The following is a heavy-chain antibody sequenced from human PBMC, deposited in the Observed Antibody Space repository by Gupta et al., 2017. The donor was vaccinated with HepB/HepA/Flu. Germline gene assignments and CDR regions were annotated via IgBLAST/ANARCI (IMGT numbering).Heavy chain of an antibody. V-gene: IGHV3-20*04. D-gene: IGHD3-10*01. CDR2: INWNGRNI. CDR3: LSSEGDYYSSYIDV. CDR1: GFTFEEYG. J-gene: IGHJ6*03. Sequence: ELQLVESGGGVVRPGGSLRLSCVVSGFTFEEYGLSWVRQAPGKGLEWVSGINWNGRNIGYADAVKGRFTISRDNAKYSLYLQIKSLRAEDTALYYWLSSEGDYYSSYIDVLCKGTTVQVS.